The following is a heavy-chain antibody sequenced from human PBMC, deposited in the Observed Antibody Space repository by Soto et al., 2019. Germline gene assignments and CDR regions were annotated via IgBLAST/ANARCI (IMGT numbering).Heavy chain of an antibody. J-gene: IGHJ6*02. Sequence: EVQLVESGGGLVQPGRSLRLSCAASGFTFDDYAMHWVRQAPGKGLEWVSGISWNSGSIGYADSVKGRFTISRDNAKNSLYLPMNSLRAEDTALYYCAKDLGSLDYYGMDVWGQGTTVTVSS. D-gene: IGHD6-19*01. V-gene: IGHV3-9*01. CDR1: GFTFDDYA. CDR2: ISWNSGSI. CDR3: AKDLGSLDYYGMDV.